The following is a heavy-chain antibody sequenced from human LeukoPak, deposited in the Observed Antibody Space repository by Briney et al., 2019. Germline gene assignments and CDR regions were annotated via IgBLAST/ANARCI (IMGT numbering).Heavy chain of an antibody. V-gene: IGHV3-23*01. D-gene: IGHD1-26*01. CDR2: VNGNGGVT. Sequence: PGGSLRLSCAASGFTFSIYAMTWVRQAPGKGLEWVSGVNGNGGVTYYADSVKGRCTISRDNSKNTLYLQTNSLRAEDTAVYYCAKDRGGTYYFDFWGQGTLVTVSS. CDR3: AKDRGGTYYFDF. J-gene: IGHJ4*02. CDR1: GFTFSIYA.